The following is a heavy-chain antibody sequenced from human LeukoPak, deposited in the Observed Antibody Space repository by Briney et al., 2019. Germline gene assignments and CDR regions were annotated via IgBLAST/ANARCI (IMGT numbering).Heavy chain of an antibody. D-gene: IGHD3-10*01. Sequence: SSETLSLTCAVYGGSFSGYYWSWIRQPPGKGLEWIGEINHSGSTNYNPSLKSRVTISVDTSKNQFSLKLSSVTAADTAVYYCARTKTPGWYGNAFDIWGQGTMVTVSS. V-gene: IGHV4-34*01. CDR1: GGSFSGYY. J-gene: IGHJ3*02. CDR3: ARTKTPGWYGNAFDI. CDR2: INHSGST.